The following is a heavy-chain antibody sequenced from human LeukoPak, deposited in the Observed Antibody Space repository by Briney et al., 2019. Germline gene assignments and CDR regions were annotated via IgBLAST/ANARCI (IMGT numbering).Heavy chain of an antibody. CDR2: ISYDGSNK. Sequence: PGGSLRLSCAASRFTFSSYAMHWVRQAPGKGLEWVAVISYDGSNKYYADSVKGRFTISRDNSKNTLYLQMNSLRAEDTAVYYCAKRGYNISQLRLYYFDYWGQGTLVTVSS. J-gene: IGHJ4*02. D-gene: IGHD3-10*01. CDR3: AKRGYNISQLRLYYFDY. CDR1: RFTFSSYA. V-gene: IGHV3-30*07.